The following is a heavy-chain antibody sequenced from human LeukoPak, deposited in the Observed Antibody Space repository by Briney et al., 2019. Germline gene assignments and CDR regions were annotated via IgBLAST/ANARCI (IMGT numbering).Heavy chain of an antibody. J-gene: IGHJ3*02. V-gene: IGHV3-30-3*01. CDR1: GFTFSSYG. CDR3: ARGEYQLPFDI. CDR2: MSYDGSNK. D-gene: IGHD2-2*01. Sequence: QPGRSLRLSCAASGFTFSSYGLHWVRQAPGKGLEWVAVMSYDGSNKYYADSVKGRFTISRDNSKNTLYLQMNSLSTEDTAVYYCARGEYQLPFDIWGQGTMVAVSS.